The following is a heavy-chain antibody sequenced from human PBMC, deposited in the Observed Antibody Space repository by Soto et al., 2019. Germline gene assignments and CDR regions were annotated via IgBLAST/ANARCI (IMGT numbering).Heavy chain of an antibody. CDR1: GGTFSSYT. J-gene: IGHJ6*02. CDR3: ARDLIPYPYYYGMHV. Sequence: SVKVSCKASGGTFSSYTISWVRQAPGQGLEWMGRIIPILGIANYAQKFQGRVTITADKSTSTAYMELSSLRSEDTAVYYCARDLIPYPYYYGMHVWGQGTTVTVSS. CDR2: IIPILGIA. V-gene: IGHV1-69*04. D-gene: IGHD3-16*01.